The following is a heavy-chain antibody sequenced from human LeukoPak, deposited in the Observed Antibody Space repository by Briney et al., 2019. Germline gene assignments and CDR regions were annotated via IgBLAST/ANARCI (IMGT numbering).Heavy chain of an antibody. D-gene: IGHD5/OR15-5a*01. CDR3: ARGLRYGSNYFDY. Sequence: ASVTVSCKTSGYTFTSYDINWVRQAPGQGVEWMGWISAYNGNTNYAQGLQGRVTMTTDTSTTTAYMELRNLRSDDTAVYFCARGLRYGSNYFDYWGQGTLVTVSS. J-gene: IGHJ4*02. CDR2: ISAYNGNT. CDR1: GYTFTSYD. V-gene: IGHV1-18*01.